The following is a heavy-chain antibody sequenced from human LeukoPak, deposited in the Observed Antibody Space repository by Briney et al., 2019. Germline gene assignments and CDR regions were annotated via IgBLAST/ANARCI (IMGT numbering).Heavy chain of an antibody. CDR2: ISGSGGST. V-gene: IGHV3-23*01. J-gene: IGHJ4*02. D-gene: IGHD6-13*01. Sequence: GGSLRLSCAASGFTFSSYSMTWVRQAPGQGLEWVSSISGSGGSTYHADSVKGRFTISRDISKNTLYLQMNSLRAEDTAAYYCAKSRASSGVAPAGYDYWGQGALVTVSS. CDR3: AKSRASSGVAPAGYDY. CDR1: GFTFSSYS.